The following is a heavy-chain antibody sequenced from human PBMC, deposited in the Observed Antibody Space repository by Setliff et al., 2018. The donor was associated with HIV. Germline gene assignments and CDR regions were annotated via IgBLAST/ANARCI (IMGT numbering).Heavy chain of an antibody. V-gene: IGHV1-2*06. J-gene: IGHJ5*02. D-gene: IGHD6-6*01. CDR2: INPNNGGT. CDR1: TFLVTGYN. Sequence: ASVKVSCKALTFLVTGYNIHWVRLAPGHGPEWLGRINPNNGGTDYAQKFQGRVTMSLDTSTNTVYLELKGLTSDDTAVYYCAHRIAARMNWFDPWGQGTLVTVSS. CDR3: AHRIAARMNWFDP.